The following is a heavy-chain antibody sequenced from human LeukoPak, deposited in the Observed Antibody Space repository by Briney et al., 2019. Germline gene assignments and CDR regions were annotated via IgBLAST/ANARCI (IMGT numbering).Heavy chain of an antibody. J-gene: IGHJ5*02. CDR1: GDSMSTGYY. CDR2: INHSGST. V-gene: IGHV4-34*01. D-gene: IGHD3-10*01. CDR3: ARGHYYGSGSYRHRGGNWFDP. Sequence: SETLSLTCTVSGDSMSTGYYWTWIRQPPGKGLEWIGEINHSGSTNYNPSLKSRVTISVDTSKNQFSLKLSSVTAADTAVYYCARGHYYGSGSYRHRGGNWFDPWGQGTLVTVSS.